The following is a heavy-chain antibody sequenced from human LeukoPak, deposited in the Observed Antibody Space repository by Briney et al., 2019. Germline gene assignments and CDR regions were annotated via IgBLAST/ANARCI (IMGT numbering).Heavy chain of an antibody. J-gene: IGHJ4*02. Sequence: GESLKISSKGSAYSFTSYWMGCVRQMPGKGLEWMGTIDPGDSDARYSPSFQGQVTITSDKSISTAYLQWSSLKASDTAMYYCARLFKKTYYDILTGYYTAFDYWGQGTLVTVSS. CDR3: ARLFKKTYYDILTGYYTAFDY. D-gene: IGHD3-9*01. V-gene: IGHV5-51*01. CDR2: IDPGDSDA. CDR1: AYSFTSYW.